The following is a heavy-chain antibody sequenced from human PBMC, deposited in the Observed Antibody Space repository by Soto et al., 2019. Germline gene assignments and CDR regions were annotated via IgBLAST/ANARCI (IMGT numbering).Heavy chain of an antibody. D-gene: IGHD6-13*01. Sequence: EVQLLESGGGWLQPGGSLRLSCAASGFTFSSYAMNWVRQAPGKGLEWVSGITGSGAGSYYSDSVKGLFTISRDNSKNPLYLQINSLSAEYTAVYYWAKAYSNSWPNDWFDPWGQGTLVTVSS. CDR1: GFTFSSYA. V-gene: IGHV3-23*01. CDR2: ITGSGAGS. J-gene: IGHJ5*02. CDR3: AKAYSNSWPNDWFDP.